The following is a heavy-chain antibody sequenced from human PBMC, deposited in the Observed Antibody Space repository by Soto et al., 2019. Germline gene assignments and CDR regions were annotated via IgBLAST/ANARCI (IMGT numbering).Heavy chain of an antibody. V-gene: IGHV4-30-4*01. Sequence: LSLTCTVSGGSISSGDYYWSWIRQPPGKGLEWIGYIYYSGSTYYNPSLKSRVTISVDTSKNQFSLKLSSVTAADTAVYYCARATTAVVTPYYFDYWGQGTLVTVPQ. J-gene: IGHJ4*02. CDR1: GGSISSGDYY. D-gene: IGHD1-1*01. CDR3: ARATTAVVTPYYFDY. CDR2: IYYSGST.